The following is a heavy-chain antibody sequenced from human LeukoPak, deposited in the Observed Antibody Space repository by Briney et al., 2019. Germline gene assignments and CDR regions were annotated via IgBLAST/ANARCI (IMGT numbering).Heavy chain of an antibody. CDR1: GGSISSSSYY. CDR3: ARHLSAVTISWFDP. V-gene: IGHV4-39*01. D-gene: IGHD4-17*01. J-gene: IGHJ5*02. CDR2: IYYSGST. Sequence: SGTLSLTCAVSGGSISSSSYYWGWIRQPPGKGLEWIGSIYYSGSTYYNPSLKSRVTISVDTSKNQFSLKLSSVTAADTAVYYCARHLSAVTISWFDPWGQGTLVTVSS.